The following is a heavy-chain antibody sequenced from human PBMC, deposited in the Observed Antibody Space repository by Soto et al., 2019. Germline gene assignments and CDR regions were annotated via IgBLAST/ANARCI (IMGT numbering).Heavy chain of an antibody. CDR1: GFTFSSYG. Sequence: QVQLVESGGGVVQPGRSLRLSCAASGFTFSSYGMHWVRQAPGKGLEWVAFISYDGSNKYYADSVKGRFTISRDNSKNTLYLQMNSLRAEDTAVYYCAQDRAESSGWYVIYYYYGMDVWGQGTTVTVSS. J-gene: IGHJ6*02. CDR2: ISYDGSNK. D-gene: IGHD6-19*01. CDR3: AQDRAESSGWYVIYYYYGMDV. V-gene: IGHV3-30*18.